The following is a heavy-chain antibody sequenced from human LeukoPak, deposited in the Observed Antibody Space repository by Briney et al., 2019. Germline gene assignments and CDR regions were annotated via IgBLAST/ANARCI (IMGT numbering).Heavy chain of an antibody. V-gene: IGHV1-69*05. CDR1: GGTFSSYA. CDR2: IIPIFGAA. CDR3: ARARDSRWYWFDP. Sequence: GASVKASCKASGGTFSSYAISWVRQAPGQGLEWMGGIIPIFGAANYAQKFQGRVTITTDESTSTAYMELSSLRSEDTAVYYCARARDSRWYWFDPWGQGTLVTVSS. D-gene: IGHD3-22*01. J-gene: IGHJ5*02.